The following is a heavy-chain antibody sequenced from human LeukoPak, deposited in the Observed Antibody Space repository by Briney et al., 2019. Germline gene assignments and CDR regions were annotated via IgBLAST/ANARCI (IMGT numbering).Heavy chain of an antibody. J-gene: IGHJ4*02. CDR3: ARAPSYSSSDY. Sequence: SETLSLTCTISGGSITNYYWSWIRQSAGKGLEWIGRMDTSGTANNNPSLHSRVTLSLDTSKNQFSLKLSSVTAADTAVYYCARAPSYSSSDYWGQGTLVTVSS. CDR1: GGSITNYY. V-gene: IGHV4-4*07. D-gene: IGHD6-6*01. CDR2: MDTSGTA.